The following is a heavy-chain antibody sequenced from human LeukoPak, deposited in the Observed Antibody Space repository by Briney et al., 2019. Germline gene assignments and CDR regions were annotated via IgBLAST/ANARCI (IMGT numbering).Heavy chain of an antibody. Sequence: GGSLRLSCAASGFSFNSYAMSWVRQAPGKGLERVSAITGSGGSIYYADSVKGRFTISRDNSKNTLYLQMDRLRVEDTALYYCAKDEQGFGMHSSHWGPGTLVTVSS. CDR3: AKDEQGFGMHSSH. CDR2: ITGSGGSI. CDR1: GFSFNSYA. J-gene: IGHJ4*02. V-gene: IGHV3-23*01. D-gene: IGHD6-6*01.